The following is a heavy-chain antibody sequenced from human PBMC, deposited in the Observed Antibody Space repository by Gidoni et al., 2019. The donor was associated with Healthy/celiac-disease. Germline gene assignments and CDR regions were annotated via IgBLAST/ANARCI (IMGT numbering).Heavy chain of an antibody. CDR2: ISSNGGST. J-gene: IGHJ4*02. CDR1: GFPFSSYA. Sequence: EVQLVESGGGLVQPGGSLRLSCSASGFPFSSYAMHWVRQAPGKGLEYVSAISSNGGSTYYADSVKGRFTISRDNSKNTLYLQMSSLRAEDTAVYYCVKGGSIAVADTFDYWGQGTLVTVSS. V-gene: IGHV3-64D*06. CDR3: VKGGSIAVADTFDY. D-gene: IGHD6-19*01.